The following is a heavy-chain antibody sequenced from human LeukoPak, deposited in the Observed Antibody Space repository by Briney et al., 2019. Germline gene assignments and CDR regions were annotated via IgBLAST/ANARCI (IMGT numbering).Heavy chain of an antibody. D-gene: IGHD6-6*01. J-gene: IGHJ4*02. CDR2: IYYSGSS. CDR1: GGSISNYY. V-gene: IGHV4-59*01. Sequence: ASETLSLTCAVSGGSISNYYWNWIRQPPGKGPEWIGYIYYSGSSNYNPSLKSRVTISVDTSKNQFSLKVNSVTAADTAVYFCARLSRGSSAGFDYWGQGILVTVSS. CDR3: ARLSRGSSAGFDY.